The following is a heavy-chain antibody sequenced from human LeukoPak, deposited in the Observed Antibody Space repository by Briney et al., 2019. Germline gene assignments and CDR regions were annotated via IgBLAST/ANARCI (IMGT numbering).Heavy chain of an antibody. J-gene: IGHJ5*02. D-gene: IGHD4-11*01. Sequence: SLRLSCAASGFTFSSYAMSWVRQAPGKGLEWVAVISYDGSNKYYADSVKGRFTISRDNSKNTLYLQMNSLRAEDTAVYYCARDYSNDNWFDPWGQGTLVTVSS. CDR2: ISYDGSNK. CDR3: ARDYSNDNWFDP. V-gene: IGHV3-30-3*01. CDR1: GFTFSSYA.